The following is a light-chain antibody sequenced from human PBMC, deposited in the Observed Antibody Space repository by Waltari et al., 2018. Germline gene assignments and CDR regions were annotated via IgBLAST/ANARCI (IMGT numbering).Light chain of an antibody. V-gene: IGLV2-8*01. CDR3: SSFAGSSQML. CDR1: SRDVGGFDY. CDR2: EVS. J-gene: IGLJ2*01. Sequence: QSALTQPPSASGSPGQSVTISCTGPSRDVGGFDYGSWYQQHPGKVPSLMIYEVSKRPSGVPDRFSGSKSGNTASLTVSGLQVEDEADYYCSSFAGSSQMLFGGGTKLTVL.